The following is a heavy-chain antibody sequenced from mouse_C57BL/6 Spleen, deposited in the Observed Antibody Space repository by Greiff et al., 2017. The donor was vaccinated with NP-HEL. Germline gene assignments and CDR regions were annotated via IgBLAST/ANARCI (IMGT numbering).Heavy chain of an antibody. CDR2: IYPGDGDT. CDR1: GYAFSSSW. J-gene: IGHJ2*01. V-gene: IGHV1-82*01. Sequence: VQLQQSGPELVKPGASVKISCKASGYAFSSSWMNWVKQRPGKGLEWIGRIYPGDGDTNYNGKFKGKATLTADKSSSTAYMQLSSLTSEESAVYFCARLGYYGSSYDYWGQGTTRTVSS. CDR3: ARLGYYGSSYDY. D-gene: IGHD1-1*01.